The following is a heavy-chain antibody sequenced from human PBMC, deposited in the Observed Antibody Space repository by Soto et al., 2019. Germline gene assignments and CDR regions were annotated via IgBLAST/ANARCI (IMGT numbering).Heavy chain of an antibody. J-gene: IGHJ6*02. CDR3: ANNGGDYYYGMDV. CDR1: GDTFTSYA. Sequence: ASVKVCCKAPGDTFTSYAMHWVRQAPGQRLEWMGWINAGNGNTKYSQKFQGRVTITRDTSASTAYMELSSLRSEDTAVYYCANNGGDYYYGMDVWGQGTTVTVSS. V-gene: IGHV1-3*01. D-gene: IGHD1-20*01. CDR2: INAGNGNT.